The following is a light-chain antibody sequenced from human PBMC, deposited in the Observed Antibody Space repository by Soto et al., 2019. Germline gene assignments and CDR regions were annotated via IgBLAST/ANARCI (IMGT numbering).Light chain of an antibody. Sequence: DIQMTQSPSSLSAAVGDRVTISCRASQSISTHLNWYQQKPGKAPDLLIYTSSNLQSGTPSRFSGTYSGTDFTLTISSLHPEDFATYYCQQRYSTPYTFGQGTKLQI. CDR2: TSS. V-gene: IGKV1-39*01. CDR1: QSISTH. J-gene: IGKJ2*01. CDR3: QQRYSTPYT.